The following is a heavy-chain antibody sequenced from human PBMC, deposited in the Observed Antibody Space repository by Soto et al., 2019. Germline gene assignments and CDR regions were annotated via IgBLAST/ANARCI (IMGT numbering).Heavy chain of an antibody. V-gene: IGHV1-46*01. Sequence: ASVKVSCKASGYTFTSYYMHWVRQAPGQGLEWKGKINPSGGSTSYAQKFQGRVTMTRDTSTSTFYMELSSLRSEDTAVYYFARVAANTAPPSPHYYFDYWGQGTLVTVSS. CDR2: INPSGGST. CDR1: GYTFTSYY. D-gene: IGHD2-15*01. J-gene: IGHJ4*02. CDR3: ARVAANTAPPSPHYYFDY.